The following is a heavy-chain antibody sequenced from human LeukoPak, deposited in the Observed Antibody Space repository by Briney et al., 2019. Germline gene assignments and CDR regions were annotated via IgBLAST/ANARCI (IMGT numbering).Heavy chain of an antibody. CDR1: GFTFSSYG. V-gene: IGHV3-66*01. J-gene: IGHJ4*02. D-gene: IGHD3-10*01. CDR3: ARGGLGSWDYYFDY. CDR2: IYSGGST. Sequence: QPGGSLRLSCAASGFTFSSYGMHWVRQAPGKGLEWISVIYSGGSTSYADSVKGRFSISRDNSKNTLYLQMNSLRAEDTAVYYCARGGLGSWDYYFDYWGQGTLVTVSS.